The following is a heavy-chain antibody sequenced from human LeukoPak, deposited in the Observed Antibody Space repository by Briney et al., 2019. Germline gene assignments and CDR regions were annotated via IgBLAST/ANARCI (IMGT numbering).Heavy chain of an antibody. D-gene: IGHD2-15*01. CDR3: AKVVSGGGNYVMDV. CDR1: GFTVNNNY. V-gene: IGHV3-53*04. Sequence: RGSLRLSCAASGFTVNNNYMTWVRQAPGKGLECVSVIYSGCSTKYAESVKGRFTISRHNSENTLYLKLSSLRAEDTAVYYCAKVVSGGGNYVMDVWGQGTTVTVSS. CDR2: IYSGCST. J-gene: IGHJ6*02.